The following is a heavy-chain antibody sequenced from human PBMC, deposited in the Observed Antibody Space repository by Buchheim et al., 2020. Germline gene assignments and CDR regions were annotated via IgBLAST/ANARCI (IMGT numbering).Heavy chain of an antibody. D-gene: IGHD3-3*01. V-gene: IGHV3-33*01. CDR1: GFTFSSYG. CDR2: IWYDGSNK. J-gene: IGHJ6*02. Sequence: QVQLVESGGGVVQPGRSLRLSCAASGFTFSSYGMHWVRQAPGKGLEWVAVIWYDGSNKYYADSVKGRFTIYRDNSKNTLYLQMNSLRAEDTAVYYCARDGTYYDFWSQDYYYYGMDVWGQGTT. CDR3: ARDGTYYDFWSQDYYYYGMDV.